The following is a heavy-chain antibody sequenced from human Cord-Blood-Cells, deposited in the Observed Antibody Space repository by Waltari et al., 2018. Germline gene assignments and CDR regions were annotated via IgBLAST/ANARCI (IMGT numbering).Heavy chain of an antibody. CDR3: ARGPEYSSSYYFDY. Sequence: EVQLVESGGGLVQPGGSLRLSCAASGFTFSSYWMHWVRQDPGKGLVGVSRVNRERSSTGYADSVQGRFTISSDNAKNTLYLQMNSLRAEDTAVYYCARGPEYSSSYYFDYWGQGTLVTVSS. D-gene: IGHD6-6*01. J-gene: IGHJ4*02. CDR1: GFTFSSYW. CDR2: VNRERSST. V-gene: IGHV3-74*01.